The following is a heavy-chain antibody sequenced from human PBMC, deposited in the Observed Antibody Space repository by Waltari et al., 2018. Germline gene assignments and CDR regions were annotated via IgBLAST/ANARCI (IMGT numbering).Heavy chain of an antibody. CDR1: GGPISSSSYS. CDR2: IYYSGST. V-gene: IGHV4-39*01. D-gene: IGHD2-8*01. CDR3: ARHPAMTIMLWYFDL. J-gene: IGHJ2*01. Sequence: QLQLQESGPGLVKPSEPLSLTCTVSGGPISSSSYSWGWSRQPPGKGLEWIGSIYYSGSTYYNPSLKSRVTISVDTSKNQFSLKLSSVTAADTAVYYCARHPAMTIMLWYFDLWGRGTLVTVSS.